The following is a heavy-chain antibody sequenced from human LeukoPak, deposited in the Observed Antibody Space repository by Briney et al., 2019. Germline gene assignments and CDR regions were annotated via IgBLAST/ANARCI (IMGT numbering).Heavy chain of an antibody. CDR2: IKDSGST. J-gene: IGHJ5*01. Sequence: SETLSLTCSVFGGSISGYYWSWIRQPPGKGLEWIGYIKDSGSTTYHPSLKSRLTISKDTSKNQFSLKLRSLTAADTAFYYCARHSPGNMLVPDRDNWFDFWGQGTLVTVSS. CDR3: ARHSPGNMLVPDRDNWFDF. V-gene: IGHV4-59*03. CDR1: GGSISGYY. D-gene: IGHD2-8*01.